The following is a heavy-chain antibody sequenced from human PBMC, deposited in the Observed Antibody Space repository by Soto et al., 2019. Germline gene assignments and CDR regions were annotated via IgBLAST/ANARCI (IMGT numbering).Heavy chain of an antibody. CDR3: AKVTSFLIQLWVSDY. J-gene: IGHJ4*02. CDR2: ISGSGGST. V-gene: IGHV3-23*01. D-gene: IGHD5-18*01. CDR1: GFTFSSYA. Sequence: EVQLLESGGGLVQPGGSLRLSCAASGFTFSSYAMSWVRQAPGKGLEWVSAISGSGGSTYYADSVKGRFTISRDNSKNTLYLQMNRLRAEDTAVYYCAKVTSFLIQLWVSDYWGQGTLVTVSS.